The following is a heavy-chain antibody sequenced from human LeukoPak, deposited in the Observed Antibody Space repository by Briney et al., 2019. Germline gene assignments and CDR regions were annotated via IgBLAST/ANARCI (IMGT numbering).Heavy chain of an antibody. J-gene: IGHJ4*02. CDR2: INPNSGGT. D-gene: IGHD6-19*01. Sequence: ASVKVSCKASGFTFTGYYMHWVRQAPGQGLEWMGWINPNSGGTNYAQKFQGSVTMTRDTSVSTAYMELSRLTSDDTAVYCCARVPYSSGWYVIDYWGQGTLVTVSS. CDR3: ARVPYSSGWYVIDY. CDR1: GFTFTGYY. V-gene: IGHV1-2*02.